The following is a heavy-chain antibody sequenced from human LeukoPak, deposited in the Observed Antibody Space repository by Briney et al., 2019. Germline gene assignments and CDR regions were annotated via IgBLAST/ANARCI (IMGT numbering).Heavy chain of an antibody. V-gene: IGHV3-21*01. CDR3: AGARVVPGTNRADI. CDR1: GFTFSSYS. D-gene: IGHD2-2*01. Sequence: NPGGSLRLSCAASGFTFSSYSMNWVRQAPGKGLEWVSSISSSSSYIYYADSVKGRFTISRDNAKNSLYLQMNSLRADDTAVYYRAGARVVPGTNRADIWGQGTMVTVSS. J-gene: IGHJ3*02. CDR2: ISSSSSYI.